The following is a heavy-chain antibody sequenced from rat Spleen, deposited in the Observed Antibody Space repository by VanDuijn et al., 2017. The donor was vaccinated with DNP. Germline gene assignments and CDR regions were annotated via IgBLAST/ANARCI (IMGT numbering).Heavy chain of an antibody. J-gene: IGHJ2*01. V-gene: IGHV5-7*01. CDR2: IMYDGSST. D-gene: IGHD1-9*01. CDR3: ARPYYGYNYFDY. Sequence: EVQLVESGGGLVQPGNSLKLSCAASGLIFSDYVMAWVRQSPKKGLEWVATIMYDGSSTYYRDSVKGRFTISRDNAKSTLYLQMDSLRSEDTATYYCARPYYGYNYFDYWGQGVMVTVSS. CDR1: GLIFSDYV.